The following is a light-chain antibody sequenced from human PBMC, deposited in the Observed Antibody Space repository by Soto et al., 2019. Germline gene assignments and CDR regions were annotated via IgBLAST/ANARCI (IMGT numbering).Light chain of an antibody. CDR2: WAS. Sequence: DIVMTQSPDSLAVSLGERATINCKSSQSVLYSSNNKNYLAWYQQKPGQPPKLLIYWASTRESGVPDRFSGSGSGTDFTLTIISLQAEDVAVYYCQQCYSIPYTFGQGTKLEIK. V-gene: IGKV4-1*01. CDR3: QQCYSIPYT. CDR1: QSVLYSSNNKNY. J-gene: IGKJ2*01.